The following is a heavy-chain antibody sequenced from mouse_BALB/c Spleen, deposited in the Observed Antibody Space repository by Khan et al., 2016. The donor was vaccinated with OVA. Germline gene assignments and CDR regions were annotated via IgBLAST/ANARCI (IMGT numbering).Heavy chain of an antibody. J-gene: IGHJ4*01. CDR3: ARVGYSGTMDY. V-gene: IGHV9-3-1*01. CDR2: INTYTGEP. CDR1: GYTFTNYG. D-gene: IGHD2-14*01. Sequence: QIQLVQSGPELKKPGETVKISCKASGYTFTNYGMNWVKQAPGKGLKWMGWINTYTGEPTYVDDFKGRFAFSLETSASTAYLQINNLKNEHTATYFCARVGYSGTMDYWGQGTSVTVSS.